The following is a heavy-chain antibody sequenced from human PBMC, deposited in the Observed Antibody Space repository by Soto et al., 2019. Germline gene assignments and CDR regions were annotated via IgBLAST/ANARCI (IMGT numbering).Heavy chain of an antibody. CDR3: AIVVDRSWYFDS. Sequence: ESLRLSCAASGFTFSSYSVSWIRQPPGKGLEWIGYIYYSGSVKYNPSLKSRVTMTVDTSKNQFSLNLSSVTASDTAVYYCAIVVDRSWYFDSWGQGALVTVSS. V-gene: IGHV4-59*01. CDR1: GFTFSSYS. J-gene: IGHJ4*02. D-gene: IGHD6-13*01. CDR2: IYYSGSV.